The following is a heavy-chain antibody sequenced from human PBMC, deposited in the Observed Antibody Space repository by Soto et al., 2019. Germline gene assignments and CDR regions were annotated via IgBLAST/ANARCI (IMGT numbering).Heavy chain of an antibody. CDR3: AKDPRSITGTTSSEDFQH. D-gene: IGHD1-20*01. J-gene: IGHJ1*01. Sequence: QAQLMQSGAEVKKPGSSVKVSCKASGGTFSGYALSWVRQAPRQGLEWMGGIIPILGITNYAQKFQGRITIAADESTGTAYMDLRSLRSEDTAIYYCAKDPRSITGTTSSEDFQHWGQGTLVTVSS. V-gene: IGHV1-69*01. CDR1: GGTFSGYA. CDR2: IIPILGIT.